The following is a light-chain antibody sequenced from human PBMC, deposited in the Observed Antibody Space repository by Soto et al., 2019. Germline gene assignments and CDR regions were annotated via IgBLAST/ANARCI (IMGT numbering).Light chain of an antibody. CDR2: GAS. J-gene: IGKJ3*01. V-gene: IGKV1-9*01. CDR3: QQLQSTPFT. Sequence: QLTQSPSSLSASVGDRVTITCRASQDISRYLAWYQQRAGKAPKLLIYGASTLQSGVPSRFSGSGSGTEVTLTISSLQPEDFATYHCQQLQSTPFTFGPGTTVDV. CDR1: QDISRY.